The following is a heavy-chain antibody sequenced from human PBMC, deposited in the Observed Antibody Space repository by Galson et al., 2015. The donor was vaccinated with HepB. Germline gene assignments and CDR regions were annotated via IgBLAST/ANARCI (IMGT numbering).Heavy chain of an antibody. V-gene: IGHV3-33*01. CDR3: ARDLDLPVGERNWFDP. D-gene: IGHD1-1*01. CDR1: GFTFSDYG. CDR2: IWYDGSNK. Sequence: SLRLSCAASGFTFSDYGMHWVRQAPDKGLEWVAIIWYDGSNKYYADSVRGRFTISRDNSKNTLYLQMNSLRAEDTAVYYCARDLDLPVGERNWFDPWGQGTLVTVSS. J-gene: IGHJ5*02.